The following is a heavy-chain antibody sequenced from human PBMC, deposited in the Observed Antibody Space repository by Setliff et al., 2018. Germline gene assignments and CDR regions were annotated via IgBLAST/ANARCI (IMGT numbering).Heavy chain of an antibody. CDR1: GGSISSSSYY. V-gene: IGHV4-39*07. Sequence: SETLSLTCTVSGGSISSSSYYWGWHRQPPGKGLEWIGSIYYSGSTYYNPSLKSRVTISVDTSKNQFSLKLSSVTAADMAVYYCAREQWLDPPGYYYMDVWAKGTTVTVSS. CDR3: AREQWLDPPGYYYMDV. CDR2: IYYSGST. D-gene: IGHD6-19*01. J-gene: IGHJ6*03.